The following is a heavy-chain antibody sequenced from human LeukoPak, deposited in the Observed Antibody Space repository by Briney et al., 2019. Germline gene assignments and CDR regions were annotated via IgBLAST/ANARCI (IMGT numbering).Heavy chain of an antibody. CDR3: ARVRSTYGDYFFDL. Sequence: GGSLRLSCAASGFTFSSYDMRWVRQATGKGLEWVSAIGTAGDTYYPGSVKGRFTISRENAKNSLYPQMNSLRAGDTAVYYCARVRSTYGDYFFDLWGRGTLVTVSS. D-gene: IGHD4-17*01. CDR2: IGTAGDT. V-gene: IGHV3-13*01. CDR1: GFTFSSYD. J-gene: IGHJ2*01.